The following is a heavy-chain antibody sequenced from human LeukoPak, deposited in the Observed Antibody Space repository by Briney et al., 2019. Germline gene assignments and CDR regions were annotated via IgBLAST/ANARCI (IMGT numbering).Heavy chain of an antibody. J-gene: IGHJ4*02. V-gene: IGHV4-59*12. CDR3: ARGTYYYGSGSYPFDY. CDR2: IYYSGST. Sequence: SETLSLTCTVSGGSISSYYWSWIRQPPGKGLEWIGYIYYSGSTNYNSSLKSRVTILVDMSKNQFSLKLSSVTAADTAVYYCARGTYYYGSGSYPFDYWGQGTLVTVSS. D-gene: IGHD3-10*01. CDR1: GGSISSYY.